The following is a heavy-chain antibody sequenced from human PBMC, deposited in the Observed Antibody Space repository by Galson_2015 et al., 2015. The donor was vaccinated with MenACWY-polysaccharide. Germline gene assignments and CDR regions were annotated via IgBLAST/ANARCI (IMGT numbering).Heavy chain of an antibody. V-gene: IGHV3-30*02. D-gene: IGHD6-13*01. CDR1: GFTFSSSG. CDR2: IRYGGNNK. Sequence: SLRLSCAASGFTFSSSGMHWVRQAPGKGLEWVAFIRYGGNNKYYAESVKGRFTISRDNSKNTLYLQMNSLRAEDTAVYYCAKCLCGAADIAVAGTDYWGQGTLVTVSP. CDR3: AKCLCGAADIAVAGTDY. J-gene: IGHJ4*02.